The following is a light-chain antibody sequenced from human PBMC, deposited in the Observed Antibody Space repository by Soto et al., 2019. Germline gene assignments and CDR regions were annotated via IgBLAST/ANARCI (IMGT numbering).Light chain of an antibody. CDR1: QSISSN. V-gene: IGKV3-15*01. J-gene: IGKJ2*01. Sequence: EIVMTQSPATLSVSPGERATLSCRASQSISSNLAWYQQKPGQAPRLLIYGASTRATEIPDRFSRSGSGTECTLTLSSLQSEDFAFYYCQQYSSWHPSTFGQGTKLEIK. CDR2: GAS. CDR3: QQYSSWHPST.